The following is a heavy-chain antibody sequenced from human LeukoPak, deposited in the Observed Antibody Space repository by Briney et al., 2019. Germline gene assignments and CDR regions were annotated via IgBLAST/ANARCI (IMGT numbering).Heavy chain of an antibody. Sequence: GASVKVSCKASGYTFTGYYMHWVRQAPGQGLEWMGWINPNSGGTSYAQKFQGRVTMTRDTSISTAYMELSRLRSDDTAVYYCARDHPELRYFDWLSLDPWGQGTLVTVSS. V-gene: IGHV1-2*02. CDR2: INPNSGGT. J-gene: IGHJ5*02. CDR1: GYTFTGYY. CDR3: ARDHPELRYFDWLSLDP. D-gene: IGHD3-9*01.